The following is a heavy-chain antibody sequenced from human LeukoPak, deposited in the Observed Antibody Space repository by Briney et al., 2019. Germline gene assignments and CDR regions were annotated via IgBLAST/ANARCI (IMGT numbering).Heavy chain of an antibody. Sequence: PGGSLRLSCAASGFTFSSYAMNWVRQAPGKGLEWVSCISSSSSHIYYADSLKGRFTISRDNAKNSLYLQMNSLRAEDTAVYYCARAPSWNYGSRGYSDFWGQGTLVTVSS. J-gene: IGHJ4*02. CDR2: ISSSSSHI. V-gene: IGHV3-21*01. CDR3: ARAPSWNYGSRGYSDF. D-gene: IGHD3-22*01. CDR1: GFTFSSYA.